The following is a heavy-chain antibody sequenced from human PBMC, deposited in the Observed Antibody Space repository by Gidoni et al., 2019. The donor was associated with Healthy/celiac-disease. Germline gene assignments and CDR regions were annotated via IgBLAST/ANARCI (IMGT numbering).Heavy chain of an antibody. CDR3: ARHKVEGGGDSEAMDV. D-gene: IGHD2-21*02. CDR1: GYSFTSYW. J-gene: IGHJ6*02. V-gene: IGHV5-10-1*03. Sequence: EVQLVQSGAEVKKPGESLRISGKGSGYSFTSYWISWVRQMPGKGLEWMGSIDPSDSYTNYSPSFQGHVTISADKSISTAYLQWSSLKASDTAMYYCARHKVEGGGDSEAMDVWGQGTTVTVSS. CDR2: IDPSDSYT.